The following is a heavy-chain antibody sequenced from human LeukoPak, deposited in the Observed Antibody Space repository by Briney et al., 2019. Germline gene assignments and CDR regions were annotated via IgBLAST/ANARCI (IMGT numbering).Heavy chain of an antibody. CDR2: ISAYNGNT. D-gene: IGHD1-26*01. CDR3: ARDIAAEWELLTTLDY. V-gene: IGHV1-18*01. Sequence: GASVKVSCKASGYTFTSYGISWVRQAPGQGLEWMGWISAYNGNTNYAQKLQGRVTMTTDTSTSTAYMGLRSLRSDDTAVYYCARDIAAEWELLTTLDYWGQGTLVTVSS. CDR1: GYTFTSYG. J-gene: IGHJ4*02.